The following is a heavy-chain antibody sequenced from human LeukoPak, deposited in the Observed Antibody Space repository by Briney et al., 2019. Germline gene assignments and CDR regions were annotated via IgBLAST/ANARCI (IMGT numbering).Heavy chain of an antibody. V-gene: IGHV3-33*01. J-gene: IGHJ4*02. CDR1: GFTFSSYG. CDR3: ARTILHCSGGSCYPPGFFDY. CDR2: IWYDGSNK. Sequence: GGSLRLSCAASGFTFSSYGMHWVRQAPGKGLEWVAVIWYDGSNKYYADSVKGRFTISRDNSKNTLYLQMNSLRAEDTAVYYCARTILHCSGGSCYPPGFFDYWGQGTLVTVSS. D-gene: IGHD2-15*01.